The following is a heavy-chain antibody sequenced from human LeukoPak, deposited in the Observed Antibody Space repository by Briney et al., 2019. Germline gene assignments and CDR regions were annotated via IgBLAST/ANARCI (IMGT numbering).Heavy chain of an antibody. D-gene: IGHD3-22*01. CDR2: IYSGGST. J-gene: IGHJ4*02. CDR1: GFTVSSNY. Sequence: GGSLRLSCAASGFTVSSNYMSWVRQAPGKGLEGVSDIYSGGSTYYADSVKGRVTISRDNSKSPLYLQMNRLRAQDTAVYYCAKRYYYDSSGYYYGYWGQGTLVTVSS. CDR3: AKRYYYDSSGYYYGY. V-gene: IGHV3-66*02.